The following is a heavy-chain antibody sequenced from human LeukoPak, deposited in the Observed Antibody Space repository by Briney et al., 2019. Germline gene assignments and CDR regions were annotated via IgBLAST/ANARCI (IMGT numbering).Heavy chain of an antibody. Sequence: ASVKVSCKASGYIFTAYYMYWVRQAPGQGLEWMGWINPNTGGTNYAQKFQGRVTVTRDTSISTAYMELNGLRSDDTAVYYCARGVHLQDYWGQGTLVTVSS. D-gene: IGHD4/OR15-4a*01. CDR3: ARGVHLQDY. CDR1: GYIFTAYY. J-gene: IGHJ4*02. V-gene: IGHV1-2*02. CDR2: INPNTGGT.